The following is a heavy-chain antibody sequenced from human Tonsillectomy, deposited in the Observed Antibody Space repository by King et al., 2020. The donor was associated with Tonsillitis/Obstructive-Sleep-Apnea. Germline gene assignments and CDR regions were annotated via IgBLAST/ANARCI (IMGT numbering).Heavy chain of an antibody. D-gene: IGHD3-10*01. CDR2: ISSSRSYI. J-gene: IGHJ4*02. V-gene: IGHV3-21*01. CDR1: GFTFSSYS. Sequence: VQLVESGGGLVKPGGSLRLSCAASGFTFSSYSMNWVRQAPGKGLEWVSSISSSRSYIYYADSVKGRFTISRDNAKNSLYLQMNSLRAEDTAVYYCARDGSQGFDYWGQGTLVTVSS. CDR3: ARDGSQGFDY.